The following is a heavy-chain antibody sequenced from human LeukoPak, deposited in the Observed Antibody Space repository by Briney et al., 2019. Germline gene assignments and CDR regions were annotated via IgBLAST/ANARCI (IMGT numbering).Heavy chain of an antibody. D-gene: IGHD3-3*01. CDR3: AREATIFGVVIIENGMDV. CDR1: GFTFSDYY. CDR2: ISYDGSKD. J-gene: IGHJ6*02. Sequence: PGGSLRLSCAASGFTFSDYYMSWIRQAPGKGLEWVAAISYDGSKDYYADSVKGRFTISRDNSKNTVYLQMNSLRAEDTAVYYCAREATIFGVVIIENGMDVWGQGTTVTVSS. V-gene: IGHV3-30-3*01.